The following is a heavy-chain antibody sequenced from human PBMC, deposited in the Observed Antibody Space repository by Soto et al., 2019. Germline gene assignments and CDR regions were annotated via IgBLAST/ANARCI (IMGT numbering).Heavy chain of an antibody. J-gene: IGHJ6*02. D-gene: IGHD2-2*01. CDR1: GDSISSRSYY. V-gene: IGHV4-39*07. CDR3: ARDSRLVQIPSSTRYYYPGMDV. Sequence: SETLSLTCTVTGDSISSRSYYWGWSRQHTGKGLEWIGSIYYSGSTYNNPTLRSRVSMSIEKSTDKYSLKLKSVTAADTAVYWCARDSRLVQIPSSTRYYYPGMDVWGQGTPVTVSS. CDR2: IYYSGST.